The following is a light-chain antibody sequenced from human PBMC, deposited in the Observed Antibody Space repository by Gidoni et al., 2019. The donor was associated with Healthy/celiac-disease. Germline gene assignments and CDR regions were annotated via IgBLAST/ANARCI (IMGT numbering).Light chain of an antibody. CDR2: AAS. V-gene: IGKV1-39*01. Sequence: DIQLTPSPSSLSASVGDRVTITCRESQSISSYLNWYHQKPGKAPKLLIYAASSLKSGVQSRCSGSGSGKDFTITIRSLQHEDFATYYCQQSYSTPPTFGPXTKVDIK. CDR1: QSISSY. J-gene: IGKJ3*01. CDR3: QQSYSTPPT.